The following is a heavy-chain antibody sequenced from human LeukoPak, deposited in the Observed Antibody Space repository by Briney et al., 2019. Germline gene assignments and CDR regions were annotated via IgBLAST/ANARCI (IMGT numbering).Heavy chain of an antibody. CDR3: ARGFYYDSSGCGY. CDR1: GGTFSSYA. D-gene: IGHD3-22*01. CDR2: IIPILGIA. V-gene: IGHV1-69*04. J-gene: IGHJ3*01. Sequence: GASVTVSCKASGGTFSSYAISWVRQAPGQGLEWMGRIIPILGIANYAQKFQGRVTITADKSTSTAYMELSSLRSEDTAVYYCARGFYYDSSGCGYWGQGTMVTVSS.